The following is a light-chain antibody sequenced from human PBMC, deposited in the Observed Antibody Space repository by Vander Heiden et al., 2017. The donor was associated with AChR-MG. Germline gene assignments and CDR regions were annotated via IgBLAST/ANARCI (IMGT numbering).Light chain of an antibody. V-gene: IGKV3-15*01. Sequence: EIVMTRSPATLSVSPGERATLSCRASQSVSSYLAWYQQKPGQAPRLLIYGASNRATGIPARFSGSGSGTEFTLTISSLQSEDFAVYYCQQYNNWPPWTFGQGTKVEIK. CDR1: QSVSSY. CDR2: GAS. CDR3: QQYNNWPPWT. J-gene: IGKJ1*01.